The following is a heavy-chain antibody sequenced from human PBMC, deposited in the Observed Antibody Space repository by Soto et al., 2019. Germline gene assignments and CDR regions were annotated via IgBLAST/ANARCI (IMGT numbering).Heavy chain of an antibody. J-gene: IGHJ5*02. CDR2: IYHSGST. CDR3: ARVPDR. V-gene: IGHV4-30-2*01. Sequence: QLKLQESGSGLVKPSQTLSLTCAVSGGSISSGGYSWSWIGQPPGKGLEWIGYIYHSGSTYYNPSLKSRVTISVDRSKNQFSLKLSSVTAADTAVYYCARVPDRWGQGTLVTVSS. D-gene: IGHD2-2*01. CDR1: GGSISSGGYS.